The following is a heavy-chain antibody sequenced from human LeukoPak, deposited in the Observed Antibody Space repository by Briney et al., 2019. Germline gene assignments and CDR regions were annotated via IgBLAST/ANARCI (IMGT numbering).Heavy chain of an antibody. D-gene: IGHD6-19*01. CDR2: ISTSGSTK. Sequence: GGSLRLSCAASGFTLSSYEVNWVRQAPGKGLEWVSYISTSGSTKYYADSVKGRFTISRDNAKNSLYLQMNSLRAEDTAVYYCATLAVAKYYYYGMDVWGQGTTVTVSS. V-gene: IGHV3-48*03. CDR1: GFTLSSYE. CDR3: ATLAVAKYYYYGMDV. J-gene: IGHJ6*02.